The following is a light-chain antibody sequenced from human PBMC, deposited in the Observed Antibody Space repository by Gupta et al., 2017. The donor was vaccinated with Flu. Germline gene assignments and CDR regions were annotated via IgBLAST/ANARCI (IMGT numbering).Light chain of an antibody. Sequence: SIHISCTGTSSDVGGYNYVSWYQQHPGKAPKLMIYEVTDWPSGYSHRFSGSKSGKTATLTISGLQAEDEADYYCSSYKRRGTVVFGGGTKLPVL. V-gene: IGLV2-14*01. CDR2: EVT. J-gene: IGLJ2*01. CDR1: SSDVGGYNY. CDR3: SSYKRRGTVV.